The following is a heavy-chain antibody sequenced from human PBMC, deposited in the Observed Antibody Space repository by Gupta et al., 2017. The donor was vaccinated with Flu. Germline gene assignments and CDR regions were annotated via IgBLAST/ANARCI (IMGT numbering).Heavy chain of an antibody. CDR3: ARQIKDYVYYYLDD. J-gene: IGHJ6*03. Sequence: RQASGQGPEWMGWMNPNSGNTGYAQKFQGRVTMTRNNSIGTAYMELTSLRSEDTAVYYCARQIKDYVYYYLDDWGRGTTVTVSS. D-gene: IGHD4-17*01. V-gene: IGHV1-8*01. CDR2: MNPNSGNT.